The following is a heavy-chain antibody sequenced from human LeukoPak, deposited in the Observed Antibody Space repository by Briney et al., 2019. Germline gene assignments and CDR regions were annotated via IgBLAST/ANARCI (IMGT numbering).Heavy chain of an antibody. D-gene: IGHD5-12*01. CDR3: TREARSGYEGFWSDP. J-gene: IGHJ5*02. V-gene: IGHV4-4*07. CDR2: IYSSGNT. Sequence: SETLSLTCTVSGGSMNQYYWSWIRQPAGRGLEWIGRIYSSGNTFYKASLKSRVTMSVDTSNNQFFLKLTSVTAADTAVYYCTREARSGYEGFWSDPWGQGTLVTVSS. CDR1: GGSMNQYY.